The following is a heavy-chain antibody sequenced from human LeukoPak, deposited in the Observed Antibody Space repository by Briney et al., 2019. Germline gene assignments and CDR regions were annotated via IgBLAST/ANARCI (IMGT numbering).Heavy chain of an antibody. CDR2: INPNSGGT. CDR3: ALGVQLWMTWFDP. D-gene: IGHD5-18*01. CDR1: GYTFTGYY. V-gene: IGHV1-2*02. J-gene: IGHJ5*02. Sequence: EASVKVSCKASGYTFTGYYMHWVRQAPGQGLEWMGWINPNSGGTNYAQKFQGRVTMTRDTSISTAYMELSRLRSDDTAVYYCALGVQLWMTWFDPWGQGTLVTVSS.